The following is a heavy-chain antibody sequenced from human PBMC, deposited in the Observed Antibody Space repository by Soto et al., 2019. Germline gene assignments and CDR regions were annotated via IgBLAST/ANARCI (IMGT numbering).Heavy chain of an antibody. CDR1: GGSISSGDYY. D-gene: IGHD2-15*01. J-gene: IGHJ4*02. CDR3: ARHGGYCSGGSCPPGY. Sequence: SETLSLTCTVSGGSISSGDYYWSWIRQPPGKGLEWIGYIYYSGSTYYNPSLKSRVTISVDTSKKQFSLKVSSVTAADTAVYYCARHGGYCSGGSCPPGYWGQGTLVTVSS. CDR2: IYYSGST. V-gene: IGHV4-30-4*01.